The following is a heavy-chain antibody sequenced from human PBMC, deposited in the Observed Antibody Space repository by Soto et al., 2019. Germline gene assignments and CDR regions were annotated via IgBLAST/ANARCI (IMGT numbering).Heavy chain of an antibody. CDR3: ANPIPKTGTTFGF. CDR2: ISGSGDST. V-gene: IGHV3-23*01. D-gene: IGHD1-1*01. Sequence: QLLESGGGFVQPGGSLRLSCVASGFTFSNFAMAWVRQAPGEGPEWVSAISGSGDSTFYADSMKGRFTISRDNSKDTLYLQINSLRAEDTAVYYCANPIPKTGTTFGFWGQGTLVTVSS. J-gene: IGHJ4*02. CDR1: GFTFSNFA.